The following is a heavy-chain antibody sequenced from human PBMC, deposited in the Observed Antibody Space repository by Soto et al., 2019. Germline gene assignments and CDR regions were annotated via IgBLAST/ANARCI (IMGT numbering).Heavy chain of an antibody. J-gene: IGHJ4*02. CDR3: AAHIAARRRGPFDY. CDR2: IYYSGST. D-gene: IGHD6-6*01. Sequence: AETLSLTCTVSGGSVSSGSYYWSWIRQPPGKGLEWIGYIYYSGSTNYNPSLKSRVTISVDTSKNQFSLKLSSVTAADTAVYYCAAHIAARRRGPFDYWGQGTLVTVSS. CDR1: GGSVSSGSYY. V-gene: IGHV4-61*01.